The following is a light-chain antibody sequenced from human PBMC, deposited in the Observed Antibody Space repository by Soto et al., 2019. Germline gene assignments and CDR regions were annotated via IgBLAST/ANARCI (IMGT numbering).Light chain of an antibody. CDR2: GAS. Sequence: ENVLTQSPGTLSLSPGERATLSCGASQSVRGRYLAWYQQKPGQAPRLLIYGASSRATGIPDRFIGSGSGTDFTLTISRLEPEDFALYYCQQYGSSLAITFGQGTRLEIK. V-gene: IGKV3-20*01. CDR3: QQYGSSLAIT. CDR1: QSVRGRY. J-gene: IGKJ5*01.